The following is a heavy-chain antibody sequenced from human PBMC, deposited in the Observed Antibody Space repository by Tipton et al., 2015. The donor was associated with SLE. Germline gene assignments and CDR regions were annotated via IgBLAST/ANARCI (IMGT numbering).Heavy chain of an antibody. D-gene: IGHD5-12*01. CDR3: VRVEGAYDQYYFDS. V-gene: IGHV4-59*11. CDR2: IYYSGST. J-gene: IGHJ4*02. CDR1: GFTFSHY. Sequence: LRLSCAASGFTFSHYWSWIRQPPGKGLEWIGYIYYSGSTKYNPSLESRVTISVDTSKNQFSLKLSSVTVADTAVYYCVRVEGAYDQYYFDSWGQGTLVTVSS.